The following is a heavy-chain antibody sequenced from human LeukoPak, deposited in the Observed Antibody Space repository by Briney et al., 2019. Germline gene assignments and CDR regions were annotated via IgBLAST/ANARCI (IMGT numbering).Heavy chain of an antibody. CDR2: INSNSGTI. CDR3: ARDCGSDCSQAFDI. D-gene: IGHD2-21*02. J-gene: IGHJ3*02. Sequence: GGSLRLSCAASGFTFSSYSLNWVRQAPGKGLEWVSHINSNSGTIYADSVEGRITISRDNVKNSLYLQMNSLRVEDTAVYYCARDCGSDCSQAFDIWGQGTMVTVSS. CDR1: GFTFSSYS. V-gene: IGHV3-48*04.